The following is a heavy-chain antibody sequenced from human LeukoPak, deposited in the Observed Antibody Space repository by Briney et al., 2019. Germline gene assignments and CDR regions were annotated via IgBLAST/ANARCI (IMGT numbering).Heavy chain of an antibody. D-gene: IGHD4-17*01. CDR1: GGSISSYY. Sequence: SETLSLTCTVSGGSISSYYWSWIRQPPGKGLEWIGYIYYSGSTNYNPSLKSRVTISVDTSKNQFSLKLSSVTAADTAVYYCAKDLTTVPDYWGQGTLVTVSS. CDR2: IYYSGST. CDR3: AKDLTTVPDY. V-gene: IGHV4-59*12. J-gene: IGHJ4*02.